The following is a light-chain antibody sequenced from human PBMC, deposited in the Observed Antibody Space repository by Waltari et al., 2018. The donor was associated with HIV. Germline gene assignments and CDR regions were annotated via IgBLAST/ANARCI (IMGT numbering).Light chain of an antibody. Sequence: QSALTQPASVSGSPGQSITISCTGTSSDVGSYKFVSWYQQHPGKAPKFMIYEGTKRPSGVSNRFSCSKSGNTASLTISGLQAEDEADYHCCSYAGNNTLVFGGGTKLTVI. V-gene: IGLV2-23*01. CDR1: SSDVGSYKF. CDR2: EGT. J-gene: IGLJ3*02. CDR3: CSYAGNNTLV.